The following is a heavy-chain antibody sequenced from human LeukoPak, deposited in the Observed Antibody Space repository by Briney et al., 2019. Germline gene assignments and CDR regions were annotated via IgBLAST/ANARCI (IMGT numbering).Heavy chain of an antibody. CDR3: AREGDCANGICYTWYFDY. D-gene: IGHD2-8*01. CDR2: INPNSGGT. J-gene: IGHJ4*02. V-gene: IGHV1-2*02. CDR1: GYTFTGYY. Sequence: VASVKVSCKASGYTFTGYYMHWVRQAPGQGLEWMGWINPNSGGTNYAQKFQGRVTMTRDTSISTAYMELSRLRSDDTAVYYCAREGDCANGICYTWYFDYWGQGTLVTVSS.